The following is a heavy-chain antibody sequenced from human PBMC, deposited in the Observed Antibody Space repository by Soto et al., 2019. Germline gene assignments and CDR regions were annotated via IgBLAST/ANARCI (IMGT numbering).Heavy chain of an antibody. CDR1: GGSFSGYY. CDR3: ARCGSSWKPGYYYYYMDV. Sequence: SETLSLTCAVYGGSFSGYYWSWIRQPPGKGLEWIGEINHSGSTNYNPSLKSRVTISVDTSKNQFSLKLSSVTAADTAVYYCARCGSSWKPGYYYYYMDVWGKGTTVTVYS. CDR2: INHSGST. D-gene: IGHD6-13*01. V-gene: IGHV4-34*01. J-gene: IGHJ6*03.